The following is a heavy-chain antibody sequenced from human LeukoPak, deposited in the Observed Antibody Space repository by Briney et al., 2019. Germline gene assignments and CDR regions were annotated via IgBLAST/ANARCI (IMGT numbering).Heavy chain of an antibody. Sequence: GGSLRLSCAASGFTVSSNYMSWVRQAPGKGLEWVSVIYSGGSTYYADSVKGRFTISRHNSKNTLYLQMNSLRAEDTAVYYCARDRKVRGVIIIPFDYWGQGTLVTVSS. CDR3: ARDRKVRGVIIIPFDY. CDR1: GFTVSSNY. D-gene: IGHD3-10*01. J-gene: IGHJ4*02. CDR2: IYSGGST. V-gene: IGHV3-66*01.